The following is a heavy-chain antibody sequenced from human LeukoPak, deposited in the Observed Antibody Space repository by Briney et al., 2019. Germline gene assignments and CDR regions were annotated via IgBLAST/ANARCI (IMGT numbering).Heavy chain of an antibody. CDR1: GGSISSYY. J-gene: IGHJ3*02. Sequence: SETLSLTCTVSGGSISSYYWSWIRQPAGKGLEWIGRIYTSGSTNYNPSLKSRVTISVDTSKNQFSLKLSSVTAADTAVYYCARRVDFWSGYYDAFDIWGQGTMVTVSS. V-gene: IGHV4-4*07. D-gene: IGHD3-3*01. CDR2: IYTSGST. CDR3: ARRVDFWSGYYDAFDI.